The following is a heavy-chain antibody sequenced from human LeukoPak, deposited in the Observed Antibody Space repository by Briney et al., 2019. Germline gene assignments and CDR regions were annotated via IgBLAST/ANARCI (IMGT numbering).Heavy chain of an antibody. D-gene: IGHD4-11*01. Sequence: GASVKVSCKASGGTFISDAISWVGQAPGQGLEWMGGIIPIFGTTEYAQKFQGRVTITSDESTSTAYMELHTLTSDDTAVYFCARCGAGDYNNHHNPYYNYMDVWGKGTTVTV. J-gene: IGHJ6*03. V-gene: IGHV1-69*13. CDR1: GGTFISDA. CDR2: IIPIFGTT. CDR3: ARCGAGDYNNHHNPYYNYMDV.